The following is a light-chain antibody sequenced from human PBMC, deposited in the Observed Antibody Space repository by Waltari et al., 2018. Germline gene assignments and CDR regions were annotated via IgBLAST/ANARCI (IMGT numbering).Light chain of an antibody. CDR1: SSKIGSYV. CDR2: SSN. CDR3: GAWDDSLNGYV. V-gene: IGLV1-44*01. J-gene: IGLJ1*01. Sequence: HSVLNQPPSASGPPGPRVTISCSRSSSKIGSYVPNWYQQFPGTAPNLLIHSSNRRPSGVPDRFSGSKAGTSASLAISGLQSEDEAEYHCGAWDDSLNGYVFGTGPKVTVL.